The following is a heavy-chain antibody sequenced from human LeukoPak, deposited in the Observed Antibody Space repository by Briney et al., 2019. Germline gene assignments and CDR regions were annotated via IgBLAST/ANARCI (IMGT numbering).Heavy chain of an antibody. J-gene: IGHJ4*02. CDR1: GGSISSDSYH. CDR3: ARGPLLRFLEWLLDFDY. CDR2: IYYSGDT. Sequence: SETLSLTCTVSGGSISSDSYHWGWIRQPPGKGLEWIGSIYYSGDTNYNPSLKSRVTISVDRSKNQFSLKLSSVTAADTAVYYCARGPLLRFLEWLLDFDYWGQGTLVTVSS. D-gene: IGHD3-3*01. V-gene: IGHV4-39*07.